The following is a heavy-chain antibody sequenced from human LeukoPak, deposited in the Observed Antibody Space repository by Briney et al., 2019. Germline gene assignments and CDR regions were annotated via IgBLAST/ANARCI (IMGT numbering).Heavy chain of an antibody. J-gene: IGHJ4*02. D-gene: IGHD6-13*01. CDR2: IYYSGST. CDR3: AREIAAAGALDY. Sequence: SETLSLTCTVSGGSISSGGYYWSWIRQHPGTGLEWIGYIYYSGSTYYNPSLKSRVTISVDTSKNQFSLKLSSVTAADTAVYYCAREIAAAGALDYWGQGTLVTVSS. CDR1: GGSISSGGYY. V-gene: IGHV4-31*03.